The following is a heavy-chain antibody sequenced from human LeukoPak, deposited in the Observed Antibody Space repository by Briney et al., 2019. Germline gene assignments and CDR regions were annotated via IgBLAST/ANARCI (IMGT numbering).Heavy chain of an antibody. Sequence: SETLSLTCAVYGWSFSGYYWSWTRQPAGKGLEWIGRIYTSGSTNYNPSLKSRVTMSVDTSKNQFSLKLSSVTAADTAVYCCARDRSYYYDSSGPVADDAFDIWGKGTMVTVSS. D-gene: IGHD3-22*01. CDR1: GWSFSGYY. V-gene: IGHV4-4*07. J-gene: IGHJ3*02. CDR3: ARDRSYYYDSSGPVADDAFDI. CDR2: IYTSGST.